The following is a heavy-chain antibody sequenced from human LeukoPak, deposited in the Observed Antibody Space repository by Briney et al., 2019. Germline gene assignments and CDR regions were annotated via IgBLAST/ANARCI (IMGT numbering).Heavy chain of an antibody. CDR3: ARDLADYYGSGSLWWGFDP. CDR2: IYYSGST. J-gene: IGHJ5*02. V-gene: IGHV4-30-4*07. Sequence: PSETLSLTCAVSGGSISSGGYSWSWIRQPPGKGLEWIGYIYYSGSTYYNPSLKSRVTISVDTSKNQFSLKLSSVTAADTAVYYCARDLADYYGSGSLWWGFDPWGQGTLVTVSS. CDR1: GGSISSGGYS. D-gene: IGHD3-10*01.